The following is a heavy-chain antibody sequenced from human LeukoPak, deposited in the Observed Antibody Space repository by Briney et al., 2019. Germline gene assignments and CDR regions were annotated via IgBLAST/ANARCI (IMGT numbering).Heavy chain of an antibody. V-gene: IGHV3-21*01. CDR1: GFTFSRYS. D-gene: IGHD3-3*01. CDR2: ISSSSNYI. CDR3: ARGSRFGVVERDAFDI. Sequence: GGSLRLSCAASGFTFSRYSMNWVRQAPGKGLEWVSSISSSSNYIYYTDSVKGRFTISRDKAKNSLYLQMNSLRAEDTAVYYCARGSRFGVVERDAFDIWGQGTMVTVSS. J-gene: IGHJ3*02.